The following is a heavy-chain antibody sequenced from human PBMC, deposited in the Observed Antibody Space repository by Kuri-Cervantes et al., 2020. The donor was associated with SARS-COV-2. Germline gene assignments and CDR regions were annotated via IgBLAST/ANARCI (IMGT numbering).Heavy chain of an antibody. Sequence: SLKISCAASGFTFSSFPMHWVRQAPGKGLEWVSGISWNSGSIGYADSVKGRFTISRDNAKNSLYLQMNSLRAEDTALYYCAKDIRSSGWSIDYWGQGTLVTVSS. CDR2: ISWNSGSI. D-gene: IGHD6-19*01. V-gene: IGHV3-9*01. J-gene: IGHJ4*02. CDR1: GFTFSSFP. CDR3: AKDIRSSGWSIDY.